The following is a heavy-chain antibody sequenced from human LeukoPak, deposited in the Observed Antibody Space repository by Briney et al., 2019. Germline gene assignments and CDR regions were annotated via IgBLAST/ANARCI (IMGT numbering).Heavy chain of an antibody. Sequence: ASVKVSCKASGGTFSSYAICWVRQAPGQGLGWVGRIIPILGIANYAQKFQGRVTITADKSTSTAYMELSSLRSEDTAVYYCARALPTSYDSSGYHDYWGQGTLVTVSS. CDR2: IIPILGIA. J-gene: IGHJ4*02. CDR1: GGTFSSYA. D-gene: IGHD3-22*01. V-gene: IGHV1-69*04. CDR3: ARALPTSYDSSGYHDY.